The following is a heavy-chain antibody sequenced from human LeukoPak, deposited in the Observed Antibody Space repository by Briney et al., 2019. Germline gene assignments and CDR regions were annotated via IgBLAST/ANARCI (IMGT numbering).Heavy chain of an antibody. D-gene: IGHD6-19*01. Sequence: GGSLRLSCAASGFTFSSYGMHWVRQAPGKGLEWVAVISYDGSNKYYADSVKGRFTISRDNSKSTLYLQMNSLRAKDTAVYYCAKDLYVMAGIDYWGQGTLVTVSS. V-gene: IGHV3-30*18. CDR2: ISYDGSNK. J-gene: IGHJ4*02. CDR1: GFTFSSYG. CDR3: AKDLYVMAGIDY.